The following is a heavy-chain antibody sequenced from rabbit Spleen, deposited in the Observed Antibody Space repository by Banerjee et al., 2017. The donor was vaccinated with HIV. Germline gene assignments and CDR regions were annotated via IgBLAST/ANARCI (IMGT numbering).Heavy chain of an antibody. Sequence: QEQLEESGGDLVKPEGSLTLTCTASGVSFSSSSYLCWVRRAPGKGLEWIACIDTDSSGFTYFATWAKGRFTCSKTSSTTVTLQMTRLTAADTATYFCARDTSSSFSSYGMDLWGQGTLVTVS. CDR3: ARDTSSSFSSYGMDL. D-gene: IGHD1-1*01. J-gene: IGHJ6*01. CDR2: IDTDSSGFT. CDR1: GVSFSSSSY. V-gene: IGHV1S45*01.